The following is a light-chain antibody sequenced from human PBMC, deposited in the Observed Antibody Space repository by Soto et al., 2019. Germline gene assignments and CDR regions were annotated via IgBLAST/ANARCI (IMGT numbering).Light chain of an antibody. J-gene: IGLJ3*02. Sequence: QSALTQPASVSGSPGQSIAISCTGTSSDVGGYNYVSWYQQHPGKTPNLMIYDVSNRPSGVSNRFSGSKSGNTASLTISGLQAEDEADYYCSSYTSSSIWVFGRGTKLTVL. V-gene: IGLV2-14*01. CDR1: SSDVGGYNY. CDR3: SSYTSSSIWV. CDR2: DVS.